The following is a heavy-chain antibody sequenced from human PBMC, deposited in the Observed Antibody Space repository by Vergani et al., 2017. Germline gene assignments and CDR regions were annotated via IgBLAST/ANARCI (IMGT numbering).Heavy chain of an antibody. CDR3: AREYSSTSGRAFDF. CDR2: ISARYPST. CDR1: GFTFSACP. J-gene: IGHJ3*01. Sequence: EVQLLQSGGGVIQPGGSVRLSCAASGFTFSACPMTWVRQAPGKGLEWVSAISARYPSTYYADSVKGRFTVSRDNSKKMLYLQMDSLRAEDTAVYYCAREYSSTSGRAFDFWGQGTKVTVSS. D-gene: IGHD2-2*01. V-gene: IGHV3-23*01.